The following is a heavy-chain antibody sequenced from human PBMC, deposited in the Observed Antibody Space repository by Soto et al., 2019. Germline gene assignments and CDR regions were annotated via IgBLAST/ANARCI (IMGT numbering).Heavy chain of an antibody. CDR1: GFTVSSNY. CDR2: IYSGGST. Sequence: EVQLVESGGGLIQPGGSLRLSCAASGFTVSSNYMSWVRQAPGKGLEWVSVIYSGGSTYYADSVKGRFTISRDNSKNTLYLQMNSLRAEDTAVYYCARGKDVDLPYSSGQAPIAFDIWGQGTMVTVSS. V-gene: IGHV3-53*01. CDR3: ARGKDVDLPYSSGQAPIAFDI. J-gene: IGHJ3*02. D-gene: IGHD6-19*01.